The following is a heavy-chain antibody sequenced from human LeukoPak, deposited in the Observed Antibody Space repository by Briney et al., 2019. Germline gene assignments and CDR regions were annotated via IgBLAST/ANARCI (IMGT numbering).Heavy chain of an antibody. CDR2: FDPEDGET. V-gene: IGHV1-24*01. J-gene: IGHJ6*02. D-gene: IGHD5-24*01. Sequence: ASVKVSCKVSGYTLTELSMHWVRQAPGKGLEWMGGFDPEDGETIYAQNFQGRINMTEDTSTDTAYMALSSLRSEDTAIYYCATARQFSYYGLDVWGQGTTVTVSS. CDR1: GYTLTELS. CDR3: ATARQFSYYGLDV.